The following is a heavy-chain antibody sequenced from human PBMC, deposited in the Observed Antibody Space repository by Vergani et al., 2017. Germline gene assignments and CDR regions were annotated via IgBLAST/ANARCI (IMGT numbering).Heavy chain of an antibody. V-gene: IGHV3-7*01. CDR2: IKQDGSEK. Sequence: EVQLVESGGGLVQPGGSLRLSCAASGFTFSSYWMSWVRQAPGKGLEWVANIKQDGSEKYYVDSVKGRFTISRDNAKNSLYLQMNSLRAEDTAVYYCARDRCGGDCYLPYYMDVWGKGTTVTVSS. J-gene: IGHJ6*03. D-gene: IGHD2-21*01. CDR1: GFTFSSYW. CDR3: ARDRCGGDCYLPYYMDV.